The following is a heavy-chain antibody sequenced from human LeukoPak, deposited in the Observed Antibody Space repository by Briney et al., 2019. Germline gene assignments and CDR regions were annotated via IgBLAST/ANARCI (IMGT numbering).Heavy chain of an antibody. CDR1: GFTFSSYA. D-gene: IGHD6-13*01. V-gene: IGHV3-30-3*02. CDR2: ISYDGSNK. J-gene: IGHJ4*02. Sequence: GGSLRLSCAASGFTFSSYAMHWVRQAPGKGLEWVAVISYDGSNKYYADSVKGRFTISRDNSKNTLYLQMNSLRAEDTAVYYCAKMNSGIAAPGHPDYWGQGTLVTVSS. CDR3: AKMNSGIAAPGHPDY.